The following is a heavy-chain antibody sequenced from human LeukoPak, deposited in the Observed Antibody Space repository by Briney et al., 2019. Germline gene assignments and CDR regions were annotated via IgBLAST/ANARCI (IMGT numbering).Heavy chain of an antibody. CDR3: ARVGGDTGRSFDY. V-gene: IGHV3-72*01. D-gene: IGHD5-18*01. Sequence: GGSLRLSCAASGFTFSDHYVEWVRQAPGKGREWVGRTRKRANSYTTEYAASVKGRFTISRDDSKNSLYLQMNSLKAEDTAVYYCARVGGDTGRSFDYWGQGTLVTVSS. CDR1: GFTFSDHY. CDR2: TRKRANSYTT. J-gene: IGHJ4*02.